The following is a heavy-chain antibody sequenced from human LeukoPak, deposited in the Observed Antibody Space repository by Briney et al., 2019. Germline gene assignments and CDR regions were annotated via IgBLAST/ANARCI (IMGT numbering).Heavy chain of an antibody. CDR2: IKQDGRER. Sequence: GGSLRLSCAASGFTFSSYWLGWVRQAAGKGLEWVANIKQDGRERYYADSVRGRFTISRDNDKNSLYLQMNSLRAEDTAVYYCAKWLVREIDYWGQGTLVTVSS. J-gene: IGHJ4*02. D-gene: IGHD6-19*01. CDR3: AKWLVREIDY. CDR1: GFTFSSYW. V-gene: IGHV3-7*05.